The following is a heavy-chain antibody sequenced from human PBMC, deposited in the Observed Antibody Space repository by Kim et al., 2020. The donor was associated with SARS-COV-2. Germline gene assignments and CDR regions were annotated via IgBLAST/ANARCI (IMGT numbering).Heavy chain of an antibody. CDR3: ARLPVATITYYFDY. V-gene: IGHV4-31*03. J-gene: IGHJ4*02. CDR2: IYYSGST. D-gene: IGHD5-12*01. CDR1: GGSISSGGYY. Sequence: SETLSLTCTVSGGSISSGGYYWSWIRQHPGKGLEWIGYIYYSGSTYYNPSLKSRVTISVDTSKNQFSLKLSSVTAADTAVYYCARLPVATITYYFDYWGQGTLVTVSS.